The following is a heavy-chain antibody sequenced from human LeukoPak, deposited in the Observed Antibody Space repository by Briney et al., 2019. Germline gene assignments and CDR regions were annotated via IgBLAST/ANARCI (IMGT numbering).Heavy chain of an antibody. CDR3: ARVQYSYGYRYFDY. V-gene: IGHV3-23*01. CDR2: ISGSGSST. D-gene: IGHD5-18*01. J-gene: IGHJ4*02. Sequence: PGGSLRLSCAASGFTFRRYGMSWVRQAPEKGLEWVSAISGSGSSTYYGDSVKGRFTISRDNAKNSLYLQMNSLRAEDTAVYYCARVQYSYGYRYFDYWGQGTLVTVSS. CDR1: GFTFRRYG.